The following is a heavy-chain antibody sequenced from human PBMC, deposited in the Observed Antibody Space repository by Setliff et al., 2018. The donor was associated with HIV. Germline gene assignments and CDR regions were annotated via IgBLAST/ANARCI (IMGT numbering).Heavy chain of an antibody. CDR1: GGSISSSSYY. Sequence: PSETLSLTCTASGGSISSSSYYWGWIRQPPGKGLEWIGSIYYRGSTYYNPSLKSRVTISVDTSKNQFSLKLNSVTAADTAVYYCARLTRVTTAGRWGQGTLVTVSS. J-gene: IGHJ4*02. V-gene: IGHV4-39*01. D-gene: IGHD6-13*01. CDR3: ARLTRVTTAGR. CDR2: IYYRGST.